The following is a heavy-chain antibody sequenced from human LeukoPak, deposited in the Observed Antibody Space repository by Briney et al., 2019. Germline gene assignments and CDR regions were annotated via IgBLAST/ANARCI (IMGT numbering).Heavy chain of an antibody. J-gene: IGHJ5*02. CDR1: GYTLTELS. D-gene: IGHD3-10*01. CDR2: FDPEDGET. V-gene: IGHV1-24*01. CDR3: ATGVRGSGSDNWFDP. Sequence: ATVKVSCKVSGYTLTELSMHWVRQAPGKGLEWMGGFDPEDGETIYAQKFQGRVTMTEDTSTDTAYMELSSLRSEDTAVYYCATGVRGSGSDNWFDPWGQGTLVTVSS.